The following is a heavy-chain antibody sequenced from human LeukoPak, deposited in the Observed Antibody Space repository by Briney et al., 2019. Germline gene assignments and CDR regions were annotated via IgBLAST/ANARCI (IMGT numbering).Heavy chain of an antibody. J-gene: IGHJ5*02. CDR3: ARRPGYSSPFNWFDP. D-gene: IGHD6-13*01. CDR2: IKQDGSEK. CDR1: GFTFSSYW. Sequence: GGSLRLSCAASGFTFSSYWMSWVRQAPGKGLEWVANIKQDGSEKYYVDSVKGRFTISRDNAKNSLYLQMNSLRAEDTAVYYCARRPGYSSPFNWFDPWGQGTLVTVSS. V-gene: IGHV3-7*01.